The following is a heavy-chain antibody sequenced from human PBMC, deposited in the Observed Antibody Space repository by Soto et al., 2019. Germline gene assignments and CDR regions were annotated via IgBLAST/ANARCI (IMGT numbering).Heavy chain of an antibody. CDR2: ISSSCTRM. D-gene: IGHD3-9*01. V-gene: IGHV3-11*01. CDR1: GFTFSDYY. CDR3: AREYYDVLTDYDRYYYIDV. J-gene: IGHJ6*03. Sequence: QVQLVESGGGLVQPGGSLRLSCTASGFTFSDYYMTWIRQAPGKGLESVSYISSSCTRMYYADSVKGRFTISRDNAKKSLYLQLNSLRAEDTAVYYCAREYYDVLTDYDRYYYIDVWGKGITVTVSS.